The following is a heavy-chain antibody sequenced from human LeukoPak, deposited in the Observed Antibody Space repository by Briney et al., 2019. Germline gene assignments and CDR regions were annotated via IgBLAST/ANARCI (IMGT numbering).Heavy chain of an antibody. CDR1: GFTFSSYA. Sequence: GGSLRLSCAASGFTFSSYAMHWVRQAPGKGLEWVAVISYDGSNKYYADSVKGRFTISRDNSKNTLYLQMNSLRAEDTAVYYCARGQFGYGGKSGGYFDYWGQGTLVTVSS. J-gene: IGHJ4*02. CDR3: ARGQFGYGGKSGGYFDY. V-gene: IGHV3-30-3*01. D-gene: IGHD4-23*01. CDR2: ISYDGSNK.